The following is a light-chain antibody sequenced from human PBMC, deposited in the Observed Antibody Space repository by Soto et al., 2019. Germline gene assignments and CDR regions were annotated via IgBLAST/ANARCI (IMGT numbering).Light chain of an antibody. V-gene: IGKV3-11*01. Sequence: EIVLTQSPATLSLSPGERATLSCRASQSVGRHLAWYQQKPGQAPRLLIYDASNRATGVPARFSGSGSGTAFPLSISSLEPEDFAVYYCQQRNNWPPATFGGGTKVEIK. CDR2: DAS. J-gene: IGKJ4*01. CDR3: QQRNNWPPAT. CDR1: QSVGRH.